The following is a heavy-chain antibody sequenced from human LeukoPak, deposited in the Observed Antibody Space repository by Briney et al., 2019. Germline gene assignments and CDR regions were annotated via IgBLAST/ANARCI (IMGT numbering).Heavy chain of an antibody. J-gene: IGHJ6*03. CDR1: GYTFTGYY. CDR2: INPNSGNT. Sequence: ASVEVSCKASGYTFTGYYMHWVRQAPGQGLEWMGWINPNSGNTGYAQKFQGRVTMTRNTSISTAYMELSSLRSEDTAVYYCARGIVVVVAATGGSYYYYYYMDVWGKGTTVTISS. V-gene: IGHV1-8*02. CDR3: ARGIVVVVAATGGSYYYYYYMDV. D-gene: IGHD2-15*01.